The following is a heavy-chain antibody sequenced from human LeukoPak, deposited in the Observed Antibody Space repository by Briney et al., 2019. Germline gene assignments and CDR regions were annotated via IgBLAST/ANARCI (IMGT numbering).Heavy chain of an antibody. CDR1: GYTFTNYY. Sequence: ASVKVSCKASGYTFTNYYMHWVRQAPGQGLEWLGLITPSGGSTWYAQKFQGRVTMTRDMSTSTDYMELSSLRSEDTAVYYCARDNSVGDYAWWFDPWGQGTLVTVSS. J-gene: IGHJ5*02. D-gene: IGHD1-26*01. CDR3: ARDNSVGDYAWWFDP. CDR2: ITPSGGST. V-gene: IGHV1-46*01.